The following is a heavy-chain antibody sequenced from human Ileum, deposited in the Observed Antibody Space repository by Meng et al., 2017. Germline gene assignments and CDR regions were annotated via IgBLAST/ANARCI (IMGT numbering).Heavy chain of an antibody. D-gene: IGHD7-27*01. CDR1: GGSVSTSDYQ. V-gene: IGHV4-61*08. Sequence: QVQLQESGPGLVRPSETLSLICTVSGGSVSTSDYQWGWIRQPPGKGLEWIGYAGTNYNPSLKSRVTISVDTSKRQFSLKPTSVTAADTAVYYCARDHWGSLDYWGQGILVTVSS. J-gene: IGHJ4*02. CDR2: AGT. CDR3: ARDHWGSLDY.